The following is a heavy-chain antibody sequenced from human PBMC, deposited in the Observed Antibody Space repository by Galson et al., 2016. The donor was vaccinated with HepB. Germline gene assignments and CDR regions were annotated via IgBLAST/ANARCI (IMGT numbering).Heavy chain of an antibody. Sequence: SLRLSCAVSGFTVGNNFMSWVRQAPGKGLEWVSLIYSAGSTDYADSVRGPFTISRDNSKNTLYLQMNSLTTEDTAIYYCAREASCSGGTCFPWFDPWGQGTQVTVSS. J-gene: IGHJ5*02. CDR1: GFTVGNNF. CDR2: IYSAGST. D-gene: IGHD6-19*01. V-gene: IGHV3-53*01. CDR3: AREASCSGGTCFPWFDP.